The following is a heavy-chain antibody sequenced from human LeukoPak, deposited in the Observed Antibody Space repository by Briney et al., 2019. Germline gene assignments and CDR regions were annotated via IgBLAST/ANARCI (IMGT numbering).Heavy chain of an antibody. CDR1: GGSFSGYY. CDR3: ARLTGYSYGYYRWFDP. D-gene: IGHD5-18*01. CDR2: INHSGST. Sequence: PSETLSLTCAVYGGSFSGYYWSWIRQPPGKGLEWIGEINHSGSTNYNPSLKSRVTISVDTSKNQFSLKLSSVTAADTAVYYCARLTGYSYGYYRWFDPWGQGTLVTVSS. V-gene: IGHV4-34*01. J-gene: IGHJ5*02.